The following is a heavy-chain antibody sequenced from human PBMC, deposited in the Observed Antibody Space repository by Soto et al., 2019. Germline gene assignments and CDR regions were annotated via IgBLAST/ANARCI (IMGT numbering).Heavy chain of an antibody. CDR2: ISTTATYI. CDR1: GLNFSTYS. CDR3: ESGPSGYIGYFKT. V-gene: IGHV3-21*02. J-gene: IGHJ4*02. Sequence: EVQLVESGGGLVKPAGSLRVSCAASGLNFSTYSMSWFRQAPGKGLEWVSSISTTATYIYYADSVKGRFTTSRDNAKNSLYLQMKSRTVEDTAVYYCESGPSGYIGYFKTWGQGILVTVSS. D-gene: IGHD3-22*01.